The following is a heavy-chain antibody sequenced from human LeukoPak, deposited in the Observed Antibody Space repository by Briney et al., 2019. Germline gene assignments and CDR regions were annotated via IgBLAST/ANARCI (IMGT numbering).Heavy chain of an antibody. Sequence: ASVKVSCKASGYIFTGYFMHWVRQAPGQGLEWMGIINPSGGSTSYAQKFQGRVTMTRDTSTSTVYMELSSLRSEDTAVYYCARDKYDTIDYWGQGTLVTVSS. D-gene: IGHD3-22*01. V-gene: IGHV1-46*01. CDR2: INPSGGST. CDR3: ARDKYDTIDY. J-gene: IGHJ4*02. CDR1: GYIFTGYF.